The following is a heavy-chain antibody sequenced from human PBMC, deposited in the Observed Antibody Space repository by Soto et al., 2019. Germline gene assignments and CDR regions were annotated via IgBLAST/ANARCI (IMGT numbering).Heavy chain of an antibody. CDR3: ASGYDILTGYPRGDYYGMDV. D-gene: IGHD3-9*01. CDR2: IHYSGST. J-gene: IGHJ6*02. Sequence: SETLSLTCTVSGGSISSSSYYWGWIRQPPGKGLEWIGSIHYSGSTYYNPSLKSRVTISVDTSKNQFSLKLSSVTAADTAVYYFASGYDILTGYPRGDYYGMDVWGQGTTVTVSS. CDR1: GGSISSSSYY. V-gene: IGHV4-39*01.